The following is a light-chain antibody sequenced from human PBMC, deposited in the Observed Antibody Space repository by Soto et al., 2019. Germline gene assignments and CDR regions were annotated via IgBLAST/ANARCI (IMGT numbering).Light chain of an antibody. CDR3: QKYGSPPWP. J-gene: IGKJ1*01. CDR1: QGVGSNY. CDR2: GAS. Sequence: EIVLTQSPGTLSLSPGERATLSCKASQGVGSNYLAWYQQKPGQAPRPLIYGASSRATGIPDRFSGSGSGADSTHTISRLGLEVCAVYYCQKYGSPPWPFAQGTTVEIK. V-gene: IGKV3-20*01.